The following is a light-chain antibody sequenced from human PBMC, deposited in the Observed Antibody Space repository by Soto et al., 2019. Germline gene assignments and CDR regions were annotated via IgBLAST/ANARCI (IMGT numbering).Light chain of an antibody. CDR1: QSISSY. Sequence: DIQLTQSPSTLPASVGDSVTITCRASQSISSYLNWYQQKPGKAPKLLIYAASSLQSGVPSRFSGSGSGTDFTLTISSLQPEDFATYYCQQSYSTPITFGQGTRREIK. CDR3: QQSYSTPIT. J-gene: IGKJ5*01. V-gene: IGKV1-39*01. CDR2: AAS.